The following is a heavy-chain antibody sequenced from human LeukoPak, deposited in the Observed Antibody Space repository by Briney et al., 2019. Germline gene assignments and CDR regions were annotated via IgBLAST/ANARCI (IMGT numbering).Heavy chain of an antibody. V-gene: IGHV4-38-2*01. J-gene: IGHJ4*02. Sequence: SETLSLTCAVSGYSISSGYYWGWIRQPPGKGLEWIGSIYHRGSTYYNPSLKSRVTISVDTSKSQFSLKLSSVTAADTAMYYCARVGYYDSSGYYYVGSEYYFDYRGQGTLVTVSS. CDR1: GYSISSGYY. D-gene: IGHD3-22*01. CDR3: ARVGYYDSSGYYYVGSEYYFDY. CDR2: IYHRGST.